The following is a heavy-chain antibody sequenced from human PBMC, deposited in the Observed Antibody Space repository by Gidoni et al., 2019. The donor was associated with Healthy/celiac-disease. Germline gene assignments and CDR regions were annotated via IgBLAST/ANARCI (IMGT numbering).Heavy chain of an antibody. Sequence: EVQLVESGGGLAKPGGSLRLSCAASGFTFSSYSMNWVRQAPGKGLEWVSSISSSSSYIYYADAVKGRFTISRDNAKNSLYLQMNSLRAEDTAVYYCARDPKKYSGSYPYYFDYWGQGTLVTVSS. V-gene: IGHV3-21*01. D-gene: IGHD1-26*01. CDR3: ARDPKKYSGSYPYYFDY. CDR1: GFTFSSYS. J-gene: IGHJ4*02. CDR2: ISSSSSYI.